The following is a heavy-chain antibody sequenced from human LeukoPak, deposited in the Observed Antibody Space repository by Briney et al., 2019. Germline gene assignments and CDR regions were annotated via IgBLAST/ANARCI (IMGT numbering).Heavy chain of an antibody. J-gene: IGHJ4*02. CDR3: AKDGGGFQPHDY. Sequence: GGSLRLSCAASGFTFSSYAMSWVRQAPGKGLEWVSAISGSGGSTYCADSVKGRFSISRGNSKNTLYLQMNSLRAEDTAVYYCAKDGGGFQPHDYWGQGTLVTVSS. V-gene: IGHV3-23*01. D-gene: IGHD2-15*01. CDR2: ISGSGGST. CDR1: GFTFSSYA.